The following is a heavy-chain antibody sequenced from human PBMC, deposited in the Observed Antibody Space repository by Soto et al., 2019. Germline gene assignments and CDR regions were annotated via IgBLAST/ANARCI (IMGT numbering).Heavy chain of an antibody. V-gene: IGHV1-69*13. D-gene: IGHD2-2*02. Sequence: GASVKVSFKASGGTFSSETITWVRQAPGQGLEWMGGIIPITDTANYAQNFQGRVTITADESTSTVYMELSSLRSEDTAVYYCATLVPAPIKLFPRLGWFDPWGQGTLVTVSS. CDR2: IIPITDTA. CDR3: ATLVPAPIKLFPRLGWFDP. J-gene: IGHJ5*02. CDR1: GGTFSSET.